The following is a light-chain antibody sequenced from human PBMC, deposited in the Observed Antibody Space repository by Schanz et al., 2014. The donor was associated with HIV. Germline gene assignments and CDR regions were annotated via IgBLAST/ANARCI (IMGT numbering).Light chain of an antibody. CDR2: GAA. Sequence: DIVLTQSPDTLSVPPGERATLSCRASHNIGSNLAWYQQKSGQAPRLLIHGAATRATDIPARFSGSGSGTDFTLTISRLEPEDFAVYYCQQYGSSFWTFGQGTKVEIK. V-gene: IGKV3-20*01. CDR1: HNIGSN. CDR3: QQYGSSFWT. J-gene: IGKJ1*01.